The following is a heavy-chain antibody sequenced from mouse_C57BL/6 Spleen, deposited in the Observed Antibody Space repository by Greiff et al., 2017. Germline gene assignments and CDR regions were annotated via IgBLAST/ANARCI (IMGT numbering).Heavy chain of an antibody. CDR3: TTDGVVATSYAMDY. V-gene: IGHV14-1*01. CDR2: IDPEDGDT. J-gene: IGHJ4*01. CDR1: GFNIKDYY. Sequence: VQLKESGAELVRPGASVKLSCTASGFNIKDYYMHWVKQRPEQGLEWIGRIDPEDGDTEYAPKFQGKATMTADTSSNTAYLQLSSLTSEDTAVYYCTTDGVVATSYAMDYWGQGTSVTVSS. D-gene: IGHD1-1*01.